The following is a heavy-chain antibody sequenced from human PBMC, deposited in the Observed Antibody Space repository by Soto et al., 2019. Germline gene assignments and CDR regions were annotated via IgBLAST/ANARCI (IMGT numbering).Heavy chain of an antibody. Sequence: PSETLSLTCTVSGGSISSGNYYWSWIRQPPGKGLEWIGEINHSGSTNYNPSLKSRVTISVDTSKNQFSLKLSSVTAADTAVYYCARGGWGGLLYYYGMDVWGQGTTVTVSS. CDR1: GGSISSGNYY. CDR2: INHSGST. J-gene: IGHJ6*02. CDR3: ARGGWGGLLYYYGMDV. D-gene: IGHD1-26*01. V-gene: IGHV4-39*07.